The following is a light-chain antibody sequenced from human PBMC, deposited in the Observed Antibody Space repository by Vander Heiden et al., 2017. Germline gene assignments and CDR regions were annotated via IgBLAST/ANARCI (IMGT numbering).Light chain of an antibody. J-gene: IGLJ3*02. CDR3: SSFTDSITWV. Sequence: QSALTQPPSASGSPGQSVTTSSTGTPNVLYGYKYVSWYQQHPANAPILLFYEVDRPPSGVPGRFSGTKSGNTASLTVSGLRPEDDADYYCSSFTDSITWVFGGGTKLTVL. V-gene: IGLV2-8*01. CDR2: EVD. CDR1: PNVLYGYKY.